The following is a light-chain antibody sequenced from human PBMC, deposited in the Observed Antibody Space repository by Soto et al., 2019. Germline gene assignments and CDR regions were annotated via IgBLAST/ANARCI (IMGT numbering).Light chain of an antibody. J-gene: IGKJ2*01. Sequence: DIQMTQSPFSLSASVADRVTITCRTSQSISSDLNWYQQKAGKAPKLLIYAASSLQSGVPSRFSGSGSGTHFTLTISSLQPEDFATYYCQQYNSYSPYTFGQGTKLEIK. V-gene: IGKV1-39*01. CDR1: QSISSD. CDR2: AAS. CDR3: QQYNSYSPYT.